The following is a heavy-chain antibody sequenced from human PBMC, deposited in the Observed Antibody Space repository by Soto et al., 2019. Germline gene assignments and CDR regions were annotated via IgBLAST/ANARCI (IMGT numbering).Heavy chain of an antibody. V-gene: IGHV1-46*01. CDR2: INPSGGST. Sequence: ASVKVSCQASGYTFTSYYMHWVRQAPGQGLEWMGIINPSGGSTSYAQKFQGRVTMNRDTSTSTVYMELSSLRSEDTAVYYCGRASGWYGGYGMDVWGQGTTVTVSS. CDR3: GRASGWYGGYGMDV. J-gene: IGHJ6*02. CDR1: GYTFTSYY. D-gene: IGHD6-19*01.